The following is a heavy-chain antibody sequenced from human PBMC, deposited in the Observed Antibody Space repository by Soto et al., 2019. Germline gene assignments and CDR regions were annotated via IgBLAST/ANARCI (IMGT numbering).Heavy chain of an antibody. CDR2: IYYSGST. D-gene: IGHD3-3*01. J-gene: IGHJ5*02. V-gene: IGHV4-59*01. CDR1: GGSISSYY. CDR3: ARTYYDFWSGYWRWFDP. Sequence: PSETLSLTCTVSGGSISSYYWSWIRQPPGKGLEWIGYIYYSGSTNYNPSLKSRVTISVDTSKNQFSLKLSSVTAADTAVYYCARTYYDFWSGYWRWFDPWGQGTLVTVS.